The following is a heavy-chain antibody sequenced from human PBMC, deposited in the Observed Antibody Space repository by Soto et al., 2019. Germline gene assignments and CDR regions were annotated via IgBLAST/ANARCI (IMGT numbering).Heavy chain of an antibody. CDR1: GFTFSSYV. CDR3: ARGQAGTTFDY. Sequence: GGSLRLSCAASGFTFSSYVMSWVRQAPGKGLEWVSDISASGVSTYYADSVKGRFTISRDNSKKTLYLQMNSLRAEDTAVYYCARGQAGTTFDYWGQGALVTVSS. V-gene: IGHV3-23*01. CDR2: ISASGVST. D-gene: IGHD1-7*01. J-gene: IGHJ4*02.